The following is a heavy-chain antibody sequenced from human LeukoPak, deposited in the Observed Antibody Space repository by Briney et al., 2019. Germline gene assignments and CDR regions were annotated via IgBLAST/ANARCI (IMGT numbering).Heavy chain of an antibody. CDR3: AREYSSSSNYYGMDV. CDR2: ISTSSSYI. D-gene: IGHD6-6*01. V-gene: IGHV3-21*01. Sequence: GSLRLSCAASGFTFSSYSMNWVRPAPGKGLEWVSSISTSSSYIYYADSVKGRFTISRDNAKNSLYLQMHSLRAEDTAMYYCAREYSSSSNYYGMDVWGQGTTVTVSS. CDR1: GFTFSSYS. J-gene: IGHJ6*02.